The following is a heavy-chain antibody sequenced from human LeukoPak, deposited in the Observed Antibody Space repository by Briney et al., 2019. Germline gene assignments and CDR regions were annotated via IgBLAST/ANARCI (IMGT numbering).Heavy chain of an antibody. D-gene: IGHD6-6*01. V-gene: IGHV3-7*01. Sequence: GGSLRLSCAASGFTFSSCWMSWVRQAPGKGLEWVANINQDGSEKYFVDSVKGRFTISRDNAKNSLYLQMNSLRAEDTAVYYCAREGAYRTSSPAGYWGEGTLVTVSS. CDR3: AREGAYRTSSPAGY. J-gene: IGHJ4*02. CDR1: GFTFSSCW. CDR2: INQDGSEK.